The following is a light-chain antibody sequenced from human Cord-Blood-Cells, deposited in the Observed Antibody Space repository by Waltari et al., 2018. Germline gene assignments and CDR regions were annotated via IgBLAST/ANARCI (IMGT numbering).Light chain of an antibody. CDR1: RSNIGSTT. V-gene: IGLV1-44*01. CDR2: SNN. CDR3: AAWDDSLNGPV. J-gene: IGLJ3*02. Sequence: QSVLTQPPSASGTPGQRVTISCSGSRSNIGSTTVNWYQQLPGTAPKLLIYSNNQRPPGVPDRFSGSKSGTSASLAISGLQSEDEADYYCAAWDDSLNGPVFGGGTKLTVL.